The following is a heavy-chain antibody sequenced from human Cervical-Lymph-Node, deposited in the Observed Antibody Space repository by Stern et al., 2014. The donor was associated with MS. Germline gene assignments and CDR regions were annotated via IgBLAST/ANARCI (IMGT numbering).Heavy chain of an antibody. J-gene: IGHJ4*02. CDR1: GFTFSNYA. CDR3: ARVVAVAGTPFDY. CDR2: ISHNASKT. Sequence: QVQLVQSGGGVVQPGRSLRLSCAASGFTFSNYAMHWVRQAPGKGLEWVTLISHNASKTFYADSVKGRFTISRDNSRNTLFLQMNSLRAEDTAVYYCARVVAVAGTPFDYWGQGTLVTVSS. V-gene: IGHV3-30-3*01. D-gene: IGHD6-19*01.